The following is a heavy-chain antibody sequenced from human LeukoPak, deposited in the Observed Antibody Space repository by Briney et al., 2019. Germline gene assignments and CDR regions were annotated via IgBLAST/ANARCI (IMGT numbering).Heavy chain of an antibody. J-gene: IGHJ4*02. CDR3: AKLSVVVPADPGYFDY. CDR1: GFTVSSNY. Sequence: PGGSLRLSCAASGFTVSSNYMSWVRQAPGKGLEWVSVIYSGGSTYYADSVKGRFTISRDNSKNTLYLQMNSLRAEDTAVYYCAKLSVVVPADPGYFDYWGQGTLVTVSS. CDR2: IYSGGST. V-gene: IGHV3-53*01. D-gene: IGHD2-2*01.